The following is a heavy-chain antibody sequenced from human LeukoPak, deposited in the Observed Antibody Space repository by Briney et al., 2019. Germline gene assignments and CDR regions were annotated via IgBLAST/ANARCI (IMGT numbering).Heavy chain of an antibody. V-gene: IGHV4-34*01. CDR3: ARALDDYLPYYYDSSGYRSYYFDY. D-gene: IGHD3-22*01. J-gene: IGHJ4*02. CDR1: GGSFSGYY. CDR2: INHSGST. Sequence: PSETLSLTCAVYGGSFSGYYWSWIRQPPGKGLEWIGEINHSGSTNYNPSLKSRVTISVDTSKNQFSLKLSSVTAADTAVYYCARALDDYLPYYYDSSGYRSYYFDYWGQGTLVTVSS.